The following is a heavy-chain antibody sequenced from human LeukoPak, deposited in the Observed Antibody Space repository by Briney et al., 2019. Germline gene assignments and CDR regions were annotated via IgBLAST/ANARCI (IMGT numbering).Heavy chain of an antibody. D-gene: IGHD3-22*01. V-gene: IGHV6-1*01. Sequence: SQTLSLTCAISGDSVSSNSAAWNWIRQSPSRGLEWLGRTYYRSKWYTDYAVSVKSRITINPDASKNQFSLQLNSVTPEDTALYYCARSPEAYDSCGYDYWGQGTLVTVSS. CDR1: GDSVSSNSAA. J-gene: IGHJ4*02. CDR2: TYYRSKWYT. CDR3: ARSPEAYDSCGYDY.